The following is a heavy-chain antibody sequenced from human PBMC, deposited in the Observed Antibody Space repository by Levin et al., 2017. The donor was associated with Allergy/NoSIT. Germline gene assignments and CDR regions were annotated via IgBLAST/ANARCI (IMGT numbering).Heavy chain of an antibody. CDR3: ARDYDNFGRSNFDI. Sequence: PGGSLRLSCAASGFTFSSYSMNWVRQAPGKGLEWVSYISSSSSTIYYADSVKGRFTISRDNAKNSLYLQMNSLRAEDTAVYYCARDYDNFGRSNFDIWGQGTMVTVSS. D-gene: IGHD3-9*01. V-gene: IGHV3-48*01. CDR2: ISSSSSTI. CDR1: GFTFSSYS. J-gene: IGHJ3*02.